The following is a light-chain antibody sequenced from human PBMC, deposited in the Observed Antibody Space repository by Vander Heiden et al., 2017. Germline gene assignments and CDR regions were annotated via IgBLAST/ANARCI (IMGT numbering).Light chain of an antibody. V-gene: IGLV1-40*01. CDR3: QSYDSSLSGVV. J-gene: IGLJ2*01. Sequence: QSVRTQPPSVSRAPGPRVTISGTGSSSNSGAGYDVHWYQQLPGTAPKLLIYGNSNRPSGVPDRFSGSKSGTSASLAITGLQAEDEADYYCQSYDSSLSGVVFGGGTKLTVL. CDR1: SSNSGAGYD. CDR2: GNS.